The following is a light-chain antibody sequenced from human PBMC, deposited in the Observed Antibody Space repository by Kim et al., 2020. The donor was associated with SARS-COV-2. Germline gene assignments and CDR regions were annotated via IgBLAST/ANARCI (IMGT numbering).Light chain of an antibody. V-gene: IGLV1-44*01. J-gene: IGLJ1*01. Sequence: QSVLTQPPSASGIPGQRVTISCSGSRSNIGSNSVNWYQQLPGAAPKLLIYDDNQRPSGVPDRFSGSKSGSSASLAISGLQSEDEADYFCATWDDSLNAHYVFGTGTEVTVL. CDR2: DDN. CDR1: RSNIGSNS. CDR3: ATWDDSLNAHYV.